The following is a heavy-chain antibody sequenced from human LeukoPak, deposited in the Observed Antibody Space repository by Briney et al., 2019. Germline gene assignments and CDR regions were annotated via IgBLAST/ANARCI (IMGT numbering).Heavy chain of an antibody. J-gene: IGHJ4*02. V-gene: IGHV4-39*01. CDR3: ARLSGFEFFDY. D-gene: IGHD5-12*01. CDR2: LYHSGNT. CDR1: GGSISIRSYY. Sequence: PSETLSLTCSVSGGSISIRSYYWGWIRQPPGKGLEWIGGLYHSGNTYYNSSLKSRVTMSVDTSKNQFSLKRSSVTAADTAVYYCARLSGFEFFDYWGQGTLVTVSS.